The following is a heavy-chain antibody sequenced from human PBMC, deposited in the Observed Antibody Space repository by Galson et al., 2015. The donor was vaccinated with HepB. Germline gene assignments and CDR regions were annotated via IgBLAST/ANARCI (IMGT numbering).Heavy chain of an antibody. CDR3: ARESAAGYYYYGMDV. D-gene: IGHD2-15*01. J-gene: IGHJ6*02. Sequence: SLRLSCAASGFTFSSYEMNWVRQAPGKGLEWVSYISSSGSTIYYVDSVKGRFTISRDSAKNSLYLQMNSLRAEDTAVYYCARESAAGYYYYGMDVWGQGTTVTVSS. V-gene: IGHV3-48*03. CDR1: GFTFSSYE. CDR2: ISSSGSTI.